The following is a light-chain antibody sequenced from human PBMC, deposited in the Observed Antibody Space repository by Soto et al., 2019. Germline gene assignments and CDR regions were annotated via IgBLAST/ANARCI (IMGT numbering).Light chain of an antibody. J-gene: IGKJ1*01. CDR1: QSISSY. CDR3: QQSYSTPQT. CDR2: AAS. V-gene: IGKV1-39*01. Sequence: DIQMTQSPSSLSASIVDRVTITFRASQSISSYLNWYQQKPGKAPKLLIYAASSLQSGVPSRFSGSGSGTDFTLTISSLQPEDFATYYCQQSYSTPQTFGQGTKVDNK.